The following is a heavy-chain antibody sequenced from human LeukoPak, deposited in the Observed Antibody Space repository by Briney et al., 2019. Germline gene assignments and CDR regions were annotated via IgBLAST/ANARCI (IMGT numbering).Heavy chain of an antibody. V-gene: IGHV1-69*06. CDR3: ARGYSIPDPFDY. J-gene: IGHJ4*02. Sequence: SVKVSCKASGGTFSSYAISWVRQAPGQGLEWMGGIIPIFGTANYAQKFQGRVTITADKSTSTAYMELSSLRSEDTAVYYCARGYSIPDPFDYWGQGTLVTVSS. CDR1: GGTFSSYA. D-gene: IGHD6-13*01. CDR2: IIPIFGTA.